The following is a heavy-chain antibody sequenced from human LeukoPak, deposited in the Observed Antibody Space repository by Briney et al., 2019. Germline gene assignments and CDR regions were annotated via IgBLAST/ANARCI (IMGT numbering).Heavy chain of an antibody. CDR3: ARGPLAEWFGEIDN. D-gene: IGHD3-10*01. Sequence: SETLSLTCTVSGGSISSYYWSWMRQPPGKGLEWIGYIYYSGSTNYNPSLKSRVTISVDTSKNQFSLKLSSVTAADTAVYYCARGPLAEWFGEIDNWGQGTLVTVSS. J-gene: IGHJ4*02. V-gene: IGHV4-59*01. CDR2: IYYSGST. CDR1: GGSISSYY.